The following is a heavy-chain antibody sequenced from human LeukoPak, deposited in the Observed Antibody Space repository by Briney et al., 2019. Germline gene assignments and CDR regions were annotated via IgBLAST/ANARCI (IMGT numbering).Heavy chain of an antibody. Sequence: LTGGSLRLSCAASGFTFSNYAMNWVRQAPGRGLEWVSAISGSGGSTYYADSVKGRFTISRDNSKNTLYLQMNSLRAEDTAVYYCARGYGGQDYFDYWGQGTLVTVSS. CDR1: GFTFSNYA. CDR3: ARGYGGQDYFDY. V-gene: IGHV3-23*01. CDR2: ISGSGGST. J-gene: IGHJ4*02. D-gene: IGHD4-23*01.